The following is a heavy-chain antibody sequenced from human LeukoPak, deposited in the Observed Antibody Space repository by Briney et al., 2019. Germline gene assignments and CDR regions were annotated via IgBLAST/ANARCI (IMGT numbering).Heavy chain of an antibody. CDR2: ICSSSSYI. CDR1: GFTFSSYS. J-gene: IGHJ6*03. V-gene: IGHV3-21*01. CDR3: ARGPYYYYMDV. Sequence: PGGSLRLSCADSGFTFSSYSMNWVPQAPGEGLEWVSSICSSSSYIYYTHSVRGRFPISRDNAKNSLYLQMNSLRAEDTAVYYCARGPYYYYMDVWGKGTTVTVSS.